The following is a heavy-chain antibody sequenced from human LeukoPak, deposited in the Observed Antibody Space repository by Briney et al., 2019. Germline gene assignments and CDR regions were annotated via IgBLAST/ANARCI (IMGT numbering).Heavy chain of an antibody. V-gene: IGHV3-23*01. CDR2: ISGSGGST. Sequence: GGSLRLSCAASGFTFSSYAMSWVRQAPGKGLEWVSAISGSGGSTYYADSVKGRFTISRDNSKNTLYLQMNSLRAEDTAVYYCSRDSLSSCGGDCYSGLDVWAKGPRSPSP. CDR3: SRDSLSSCGGDCYSGLDV. CDR1: GFTFSSYA. D-gene: IGHD2-21*02. J-gene: IGHJ6*02.